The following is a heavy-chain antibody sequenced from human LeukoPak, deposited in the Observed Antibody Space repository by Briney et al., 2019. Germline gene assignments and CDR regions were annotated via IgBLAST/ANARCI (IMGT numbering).Heavy chain of an antibody. CDR3: ARGGIQVSGIDEFDY. Sequence: GGSLRLSCAASGFTFIDYDMHWVRHVIGKGLEWVSAIGIRGDTHYSGSVKGRSTISRENAESSLYLQMNSLRAEDTAVYYCARGGIQVSGIDEFDYWGQGTLVPVSS. J-gene: IGHJ4*02. V-gene: IGHV3-13*01. CDR1: GFTFIDYD. D-gene: IGHD5-18*01. CDR2: IGIRGDT.